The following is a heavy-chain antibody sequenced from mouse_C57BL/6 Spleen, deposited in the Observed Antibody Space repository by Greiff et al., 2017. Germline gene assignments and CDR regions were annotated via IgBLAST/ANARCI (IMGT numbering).Heavy chain of an antibody. D-gene: IGHD2-1*01. CDR3: AREVSTRVTWWCFAV. V-gene: IGHV1-81*01. CDR2: IYPRSGNT. CDR1: GYTFTSSG. J-gene: IGHJ1*01. Sequence: QVQLQQSGAELARPGASVKLSCTASGYTFTSSGISWVKQRTGKGLEWIGEIYPRSGNTYYNEKFKGKATLTADKSSSTAYMELRSLTSEDSAVYFCAREVSTRVTWWCFAVWGPGTPVTVSA.